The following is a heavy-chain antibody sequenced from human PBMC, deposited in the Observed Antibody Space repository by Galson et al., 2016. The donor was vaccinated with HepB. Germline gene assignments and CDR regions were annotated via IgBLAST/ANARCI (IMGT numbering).Heavy chain of an antibody. CDR1: GYSFTSYW. V-gene: IGHV5-51*01. CDR3: ARRWYYDFWSGYFTGWFDP. D-gene: IGHD3-3*01. J-gene: IGHJ5*02. Sequence: QSGAEVKKPGESLKISCKGSGYSFTSYWIGWVRQMPGKGLEWMGSIYPGDSDTRYSPSFQGQVTISADKSISTAYLQWSSLKASDNAMYYCARRWYYDFWSGYFTGWFDPWGQGTLVTVSS. CDR2: IYPGDSDT.